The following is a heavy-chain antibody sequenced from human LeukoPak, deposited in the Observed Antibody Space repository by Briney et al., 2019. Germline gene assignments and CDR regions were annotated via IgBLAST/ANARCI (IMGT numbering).Heavy chain of an antibody. D-gene: IGHD6-13*01. Sequence: SETLSLTCTVSGGSTSSYYWSWIRQPPGKGLEWIGYIYYSGSTNYNPSLKSRVTISVDTSKNQFSLKLSSVTAADTAVYYCARAYSSSWNFDYWGQGTLVTVSS. V-gene: IGHV4-59*01. J-gene: IGHJ4*02. CDR3: ARAYSSSWNFDY. CDR2: IYYSGST. CDR1: GGSTSSYY.